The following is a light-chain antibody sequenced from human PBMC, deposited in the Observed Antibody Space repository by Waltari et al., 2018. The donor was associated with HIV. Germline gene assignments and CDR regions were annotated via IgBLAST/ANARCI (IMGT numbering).Light chain of an antibody. Sequence: QSALTPEASVSGTVGQKVTLSCTGNSNNIGSYAVGWYQQISHGAPKAVMFGDALHSGIPDRCSGSKSGTTASLVISGRQPEDEADYYGSTWDYSLSAYVFGAGTKVTVL. V-gene: IGLV1-36*01. CDR2: GDA. CDR1: SNNIGSYA. J-gene: IGLJ1*01. CDR3: STWDYSLSAYV.